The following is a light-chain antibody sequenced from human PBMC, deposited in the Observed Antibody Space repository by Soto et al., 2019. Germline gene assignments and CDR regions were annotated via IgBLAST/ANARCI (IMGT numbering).Light chain of an antibody. J-gene: IGKJ3*01. CDR3: QQLYTAPYT. CDR1: RSISNY. CDR2: GAS. Sequence: DIQMTQSPSSLSASVGDAVSLTCRASRSISNYLNWYQQKPGRAPKLLISGASSLQRGVPSRFSGSGSGTTFTLTITSLQPDDFAIYFCQQLYTAPYTFGPGTKVEIK. V-gene: IGKV1-39*01.